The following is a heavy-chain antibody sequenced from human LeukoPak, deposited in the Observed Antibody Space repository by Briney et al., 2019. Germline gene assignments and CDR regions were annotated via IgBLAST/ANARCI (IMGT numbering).Heavy chain of an antibody. CDR2: IYYSGST. Sequence: SETLSLTCTVSGGSISRSSYYWGWIRQPPGKGLEWIGSIYYSGSTYYNPSLKSRVTISLDTSKNQFSLKLSSVTAADTAVYYCARRDYSYSGSYYPFDYWGQGTLVTVSS. D-gene: IGHD1-26*01. J-gene: IGHJ4*02. CDR3: ARRDYSYSGSYYPFDY. V-gene: IGHV4-39*01. CDR1: GGSISRSSYY.